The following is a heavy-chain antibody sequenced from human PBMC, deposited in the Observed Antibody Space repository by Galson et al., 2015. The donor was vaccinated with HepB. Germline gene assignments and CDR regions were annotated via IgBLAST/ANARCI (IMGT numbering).Heavy chain of an antibody. Sequence: QSGAEVKKPGESLRISCKGSGYSFTSYWISWVRQMPGKGLEWMGRIDPSDSYTNYSPSFQGHVTTSADKSISTAYLQWSSLTASDTAMYYCARRGIAYSSSWYEGVGLFDYWGQGTLVTVSS. D-gene: IGHD6-13*01. V-gene: IGHV5-10-1*01. CDR3: ARRGIAYSSSWYEGVGLFDY. CDR2: IDPSDSYT. CDR1: GYSFTSYW. J-gene: IGHJ4*02.